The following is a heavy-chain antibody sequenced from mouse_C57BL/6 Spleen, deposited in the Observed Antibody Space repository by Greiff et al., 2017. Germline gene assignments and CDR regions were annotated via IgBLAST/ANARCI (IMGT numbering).Heavy chain of an antibody. J-gene: IGHJ2*01. CDR2: IYPGDGDT. Sequence: VQLQQSGAELVKPGASVKISCKASGYAFSSYWMNWVKQRPGKGLEWIGQIYPGDGDTNYNGKFKGKATLTADKSSSTAYMQLSSLTSEDSAVYCCARRESHYGNDDYWGQGTTLTVSS. CDR3: ARRESHYGNDDY. V-gene: IGHV1-80*01. CDR1: GYAFSSYW. D-gene: IGHD2-2*01.